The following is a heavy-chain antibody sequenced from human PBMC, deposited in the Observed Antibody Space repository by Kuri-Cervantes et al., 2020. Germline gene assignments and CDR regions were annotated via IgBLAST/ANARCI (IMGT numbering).Heavy chain of an antibody. D-gene: IGHD6-6*01. Sequence: GESLKISCAASGFTFSSYSMNWVRQAPGKGLEWVAVISYDGSNKYYADSVKGRFTISRDNSKNTLYLQMNSLRAEDTAVYYCARESRAARPMVYYFDYWGQGTLVTVSS. V-gene: IGHV3-30*03. CDR2: ISYDGSNK. J-gene: IGHJ4*02. CDR1: GFTFSSYS. CDR3: ARESRAARPMVYYFDY.